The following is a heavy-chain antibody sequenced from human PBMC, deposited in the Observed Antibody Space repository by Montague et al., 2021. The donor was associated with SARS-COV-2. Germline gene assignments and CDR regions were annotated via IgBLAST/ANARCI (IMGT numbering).Heavy chain of an antibody. D-gene: IGHD6-13*01. V-gene: IGHV4-59*07. CDR3: ARAGQQLARYYYYGMDV. Sequence: SHTLSLTCTVSGGSISSYYWSWIRQPPGKGLEWIGYIYYSGSTNYNPSLKSRVTISVDTSKNQFSLKLSSVTAADTAVYYCARAGQQLARYYYYGMDVWGQGTTVTVSS. CDR1: GGSISSYY. CDR2: IYYSGST. J-gene: IGHJ6*02.